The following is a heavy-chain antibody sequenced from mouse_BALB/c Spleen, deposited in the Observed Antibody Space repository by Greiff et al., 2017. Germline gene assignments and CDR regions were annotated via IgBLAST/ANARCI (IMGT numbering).Heavy chain of an antibody. V-gene: IGHV5-6*01. CDR1: GFTFSSYG. D-gene: IGHD2-4*01. J-gene: IGHJ4*01. Sequence: EVQLVESGGDLVKPGGSLKLSCAASGFTFSSYGMSWVRQTPDKRLEWVATISSGGSYTYYPDSVKGRFTISRDNAKNTLYLQMSSLKSEDTAMYYCARLYDYDGYAMDYWGQGTSVTVSS. CDR3: ARLYDYDGYAMDY. CDR2: ISSGGSYT.